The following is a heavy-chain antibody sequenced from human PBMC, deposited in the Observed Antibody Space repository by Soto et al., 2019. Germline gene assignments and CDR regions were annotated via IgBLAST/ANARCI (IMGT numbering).Heavy chain of an antibody. CDR3: ARDRQGSYPFDY. Sequence: QVQLVQTGAEVKKPGASVKVSCKASGYTFTGYYMHWVRQAPGQGLEWMGWINPNSGGTNYAQKFQGRVSMTRDTSISTAFVELSRLRSDDMAVYYCARDRQGSYPFDYWGQGTLVTVSS. CDR2: INPNSGGT. V-gene: IGHV1-2*02. CDR1: GYTFTGYY. D-gene: IGHD2-15*01. J-gene: IGHJ4*02.